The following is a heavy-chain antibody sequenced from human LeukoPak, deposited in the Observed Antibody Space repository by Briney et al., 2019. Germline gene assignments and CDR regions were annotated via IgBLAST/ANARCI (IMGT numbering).Heavy chain of an antibody. V-gene: IGHV3-23*01. CDR3: AKGGGYYGSGSYKCFDY. D-gene: IGHD3-10*01. J-gene: IGHJ4*02. CDR2: ISGSGGST. CDR1: GFTFSSYA. Sequence: GGSLRLSCAASGFTFSSYAMSWVRQAPVKGLEWVSAISGSGGSTYYADSVKGRFTISRDNSKNTLYLQMNSLRAEDTAVYYCAKGGGYYGSGSYKCFDYWGQGTLVTVSS.